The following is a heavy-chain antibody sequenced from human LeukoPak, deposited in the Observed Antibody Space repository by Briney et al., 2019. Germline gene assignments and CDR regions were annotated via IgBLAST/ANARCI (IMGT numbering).Heavy chain of an antibody. CDR3: AKGGSSSPRSTFDY. V-gene: IGHV3-74*01. D-gene: IGHD6-13*01. J-gene: IGHJ4*02. CDR2: INEDGSTT. Sequence: GGSLRLSCAASGFTFSSNWMHWVRQAPGKGLVWVSRINEDGSTTNYADSVKGRFTISRDNAKNTVYLQMNSLRAEDTAVYYCAKGGSSSPRSTFDYWGQGTLLTVSS. CDR1: GFTFSSNW.